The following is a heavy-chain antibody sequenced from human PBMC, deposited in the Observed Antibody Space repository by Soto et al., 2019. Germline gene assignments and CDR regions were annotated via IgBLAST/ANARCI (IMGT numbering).Heavy chain of an antibody. CDR2: ISAYNGNT. CDR3: AKDTYGDYSFDF. Sequence: ASVKVSCKASGYTFTSYGISWVRQAPGQGLEWMGWISAYNGNTNYAQKLQGRVTMTTDTSTSTAYMELRSLRSDDTALYYCAKDTYGDYSFDFWGQGTQVTVSS. D-gene: IGHD4-17*01. CDR1: GYTFTSYG. J-gene: IGHJ4*02. V-gene: IGHV1-18*01.